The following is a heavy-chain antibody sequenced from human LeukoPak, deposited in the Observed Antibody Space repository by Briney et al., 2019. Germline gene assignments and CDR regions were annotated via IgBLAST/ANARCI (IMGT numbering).Heavy chain of an antibody. CDR2: IYYSGST. Sequence: SETLSLTCTASGGSISSYYWSWIRQPPGKGLEWIGYIYYSGSTNYNPSLKSRVTISVDTSKNQFSLKLSSVTAADTAVYYCARVYSSSFPNWFDPWGQGTLVTVSS. V-gene: IGHV4-59*01. J-gene: IGHJ5*02. CDR1: GGSISSYY. D-gene: IGHD6-6*01. CDR3: ARVYSSSFPNWFDP.